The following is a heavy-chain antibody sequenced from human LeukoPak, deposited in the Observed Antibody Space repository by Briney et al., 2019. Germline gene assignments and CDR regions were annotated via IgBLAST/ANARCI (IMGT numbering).Heavy chain of an antibody. CDR1: GYTFTDSY. J-gene: IGHJ4*02. CDR3: ARDLGCSRTSCYYASDY. CDR2: INPDSGGT. Sequence: ASVKVSCKASGYTFTDSYIHWVRQAPGQRLEWMGWINPDSGGTNYAQKFQGRLTVTRDTSISTAYMELSRLRSDDTAVYYCARDLGCSRTSCYYASDYWGQGTLLTVSS. D-gene: IGHD2-2*01. V-gene: IGHV1-2*02.